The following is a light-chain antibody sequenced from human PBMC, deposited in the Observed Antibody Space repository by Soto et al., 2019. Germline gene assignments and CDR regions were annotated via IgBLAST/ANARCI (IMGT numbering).Light chain of an antibody. CDR1: QSVSSN. CDR2: GAS. CDR3: QQYNNWPRT. J-gene: IGKJ1*01. V-gene: IGKV3-15*01. Sequence: EIVMPQSPAPLSVSPGERSTLSCMASQSVSSNLAWYQQKPGQAPRLLIYGASTRATGIPARFSGSGSGTEFTLTISSLQSEDFAVYYCQQYNNWPRTFGQGTKVDIK.